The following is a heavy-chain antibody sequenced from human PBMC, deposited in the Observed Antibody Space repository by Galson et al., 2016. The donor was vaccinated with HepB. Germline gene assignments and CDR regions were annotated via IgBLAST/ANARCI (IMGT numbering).Heavy chain of an antibody. J-gene: IGHJ4*02. D-gene: IGHD6-13*01. CDR1: GFTFRSHA. CDR2: ISGSGGGT. Sequence: SLRLSCAVSGFTFRSHAMSWVRQAPGKGLEWVSTISGSGGGTLYAASVKGRFTISRDKSNNTLYLQVNSLRAEDTALYFCARYSNSWAPFDYWGQGRLVTVSS. CDR3: ARYSNSWAPFDY. V-gene: IGHV3-23*01.